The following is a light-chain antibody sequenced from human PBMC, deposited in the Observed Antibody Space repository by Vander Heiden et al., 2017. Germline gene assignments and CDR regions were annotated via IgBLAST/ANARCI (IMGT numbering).Light chain of an antibody. J-gene: IGLJ1*01. Sequence: QSALTQPRSVSGSPGQSVTISCTGTSRDVGGYDYVSWYQQHPGKAPKPMIYDVTKRPSGVPDRFSGSKSGNTASLTISGLQAEDEADYYCCSYTGSYTYVFGTGTKVTVL. CDR3: CSYTGSYTYV. CDR2: DVT. V-gene: IGLV2-11*01. CDR1: SRDVGGYDY.